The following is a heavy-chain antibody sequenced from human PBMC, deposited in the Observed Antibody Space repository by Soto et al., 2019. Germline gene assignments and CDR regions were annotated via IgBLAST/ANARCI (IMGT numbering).Heavy chain of an antibody. V-gene: IGHV3-15*01. Sequence: EVQLVESGGGLVKPGGSLRLSCAASGFTFSNAWMSWVRQAPGKGLEWVGRIKSKTDGGTTDYAAPVKGRFTISRDDSKTTLYLQMNSLKTEDTAVYYCTSPMVRRYYSYGMDVWGQGTTVTVSS. J-gene: IGHJ6*02. D-gene: IGHD3-10*01. CDR3: TSPMVRRYYSYGMDV. CDR2: IKSKTDGGTT. CDR1: GFTFSNAW.